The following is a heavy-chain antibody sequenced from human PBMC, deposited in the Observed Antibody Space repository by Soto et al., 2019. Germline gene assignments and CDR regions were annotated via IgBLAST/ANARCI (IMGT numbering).Heavy chain of an antibody. V-gene: IGHV3-30-3*01. CDR2: ISYDGSNK. CDR1: GFTFSSYA. J-gene: IGHJ3*02. CDR3: AGPGIRHIVVVTAIQGAFDI. Sequence: QVQLVESGGGVVQPGRSLRLSCAASGFTFSSYAMHWVRQAPGKGLEWVAVISYDGSNKYYADSVKGRFTISRDNSKNTLYLQMNSLRAEDTAVYYCAGPGIRHIVVVTAIQGAFDIWGQGTMVTVSS. D-gene: IGHD2-21*02.